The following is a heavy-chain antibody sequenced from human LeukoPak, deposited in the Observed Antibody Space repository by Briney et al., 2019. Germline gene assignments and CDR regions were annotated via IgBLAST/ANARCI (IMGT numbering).Heavy chain of an antibody. Sequence: SETLSLTYTVSGGSISSSSYYWGWIRQPPGKGLEWIGSIYYSGSTYYNPSLKSRVTISVDTSKNQFSLKLSSVTAADTAVYYCARLVRALGWFDPWGQGTLVTVSS. CDR1: GGSISSSSYY. D-gene: IGHD3-10*01. CDR3: ARLVRALGWFDP. CDR2: IYYSGST. V-gene: IGHV4-39*01. J-gene: IGHJ5*02.